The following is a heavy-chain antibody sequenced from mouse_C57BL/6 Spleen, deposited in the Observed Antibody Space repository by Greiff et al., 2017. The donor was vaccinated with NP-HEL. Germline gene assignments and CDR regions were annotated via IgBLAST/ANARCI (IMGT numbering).Heavy chain of an antibody. J-gene: IGHJ4*01. CDR2: ISNGGGST. D-gene: IGHD2-1*01. CDR3: ARLYGKGSYAMDY. CDR1: GFTFSDYY. Sequence: EVKLMESGGGLVQPGGFLKLSCAASGFTFSDYYMYWVRQTPEKRLEWVAYISNGGGSTYYPDTVKGRFTISRDNAKNTLYLQMSRLKSEDTAMYYCARLYGKGSYAMDYWGQGTSVTVSS. V-gene: IGHV5-12*01.